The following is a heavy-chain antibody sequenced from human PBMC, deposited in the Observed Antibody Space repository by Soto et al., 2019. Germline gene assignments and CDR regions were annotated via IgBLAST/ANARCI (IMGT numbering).Heavy chain of an antibody. CDR3: ARVPRIAARLYNWFDP. J-gene: IGHJ5*02. CDR2: IIPIFGTA. CDR1: GGTFSSYA. V-gene: IGHV1-69*13. D-gene: IGHD6-6*01. Sequence: SVKVSCKASGGTFSSYAISWVRQAPGQGLEWMGGIIPIFGTANYAQKFQGRVTITADESTSTAYMELSSLRSEDTAVYYCARVPRIAARLYNWFDPWGQGTRVTVSS.